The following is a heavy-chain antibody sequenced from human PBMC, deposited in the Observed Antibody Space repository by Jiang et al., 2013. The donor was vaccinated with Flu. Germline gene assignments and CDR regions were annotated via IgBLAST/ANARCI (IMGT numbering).Heavy chain of an antibody. CDR1: GFTFSSYG. CDR2: ISYDGSNK. D-gene: IGHD3-10*01. J-gene: IGHJ2*01. Sequence: PGRSLRLSCAASGFTFSSYGMHWVRQAPGKGLEWVAVISYDGSNKYYADSVKGRFTISRDNSKNTLYLQMNSLRAEDTAVYYCAKDPTNPSHVLLWFGGYFDLWGRGTLVTVSS. V-gene: IGHV3-30*18. CDR3: AKDPTNPSHVLLWFGGYFDL.